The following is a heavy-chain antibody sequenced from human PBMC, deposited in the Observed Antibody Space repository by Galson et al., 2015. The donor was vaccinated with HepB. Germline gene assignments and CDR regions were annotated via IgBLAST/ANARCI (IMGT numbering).Heavy chain of an antibody. V-gene: IGHV1-46*01. Sequence: SVKVSCKASGSTFTSYYMHWVRQAPGQGLEWMGIINPSGGSTSYAQKFQGRVTMTRDTSTSTVYMELSSLRSEDTAVYYCARERAPKNWFDPWGQGTLVTVSS. J-gene: IGHJ5*02. CDR3: ARERAPKNWFDP. CDR2: INPSGGST. CDR1: GSTFTSYY.